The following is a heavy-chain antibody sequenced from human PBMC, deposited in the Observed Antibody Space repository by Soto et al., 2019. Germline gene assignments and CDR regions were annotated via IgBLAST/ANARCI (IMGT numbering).Heavy chain of an antibody. Sequence: QVQLQESGPGLVKASQTLSLTCTVSGGAVNNNDYYCSWIRQPPGKGLEWIGNMHYSGSTGYNPSLRSRVSMSVDTSKNHFSLKMNSVTPADTAVYYCARDSGSGSLWGQGTLVTVSS. CDR2: MHYSGST. V-gene: IGHV4-30-4*01. CDR3: ARDSGSGSL. CDR1: GGAVNNNDYY. D-gene: IGHD6-19*01. J-gene: IGHJ1*01.